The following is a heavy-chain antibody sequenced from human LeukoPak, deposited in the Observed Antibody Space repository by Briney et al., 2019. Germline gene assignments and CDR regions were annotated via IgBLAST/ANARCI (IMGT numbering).Heavy chain of an antibody. V-gene: IGHV1-2*02. CDR3: GREDLEVVGATFWFDP. J-gene: IGHJ5*02. D-gene: IGHD1-26*01. CDR2: INPNSGGT. CDR1: GYTFTGYY. Sequence: ASVKVSCKASGYTFTGYYMHWVRQAPGQGLEWMGWINPNSGGTNYAQKFQGRVTMTRDTSISTAYMELSRLRSDDTAVYYCGREDLEVVGATFWFDPWGQGTLVTVSS.